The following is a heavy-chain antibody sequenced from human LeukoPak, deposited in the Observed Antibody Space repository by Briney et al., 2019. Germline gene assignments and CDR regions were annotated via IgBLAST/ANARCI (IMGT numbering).Heavy chain of an antibody. CDR3: ARSSIIVAAGPYYFDY. V-gene: IGHV1-69*06. D-gene: IGHD6-13*01. J-gene: IGHJ4*02. Sequence: ASVKVSCKASGGTFSSYAISWVRQAPGQGLEWMGGIIPIFGTANYAQKFQGRVTITADKSTTTAYMELSSLRSEDTAVYYCARSSIIVAAGPYYFDYWGQGTLVTVSS. CDR1: GGTFSSYA. CDR2: IIPIFGTA.